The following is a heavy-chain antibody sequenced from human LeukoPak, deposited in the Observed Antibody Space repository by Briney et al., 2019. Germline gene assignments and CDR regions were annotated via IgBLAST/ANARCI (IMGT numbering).Heavy chain of an antibody. CDR2: IYYSGST. J-gene: IGHJ5*02. CDR1: GGSISSYY. Sequence: PSETLSLTCTVSGGSISSYYWSWIRQPPGKGLEWIGYIYYSGSTNYNPSLKSRVTISVGTSKNQFSLKLSSVTAADTAVYYCARDTSSGWLGPWGQGTLVTVSS. D-gene: IGHD6-19*01. V-gene: IGHV4-59*01. CDR3: ARDTSSGWLGP.